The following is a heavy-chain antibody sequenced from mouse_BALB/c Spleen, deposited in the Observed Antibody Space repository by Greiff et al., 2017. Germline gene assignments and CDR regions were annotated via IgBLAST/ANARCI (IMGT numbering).Heavy chain of an antibody. CDR2: INPSNGRT. J-gene: IGHJ4*01. CDR1: GYTFTSYW. CDR3: ARHYYGSSYYAMDY. V-gene: IGHV1S81*02. Sequence: QVQLQQPGAELVKPGASVKLSCKASGYTFTSYWMHWVKQRPGQGLEWIGEINPSNGRTNYNEKFKSKATLTVDKSSSTAYMQLSSLTSEDSAVYYCARHYYGSSYYAMDYWGQGTSVTVSS. D-gene: IGHD1-1*01.